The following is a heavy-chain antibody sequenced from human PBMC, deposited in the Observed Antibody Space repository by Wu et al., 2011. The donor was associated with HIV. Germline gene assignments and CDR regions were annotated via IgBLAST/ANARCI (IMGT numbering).Heavy chain of an antibody. J-gene: IGHJ6*02. CDR1: GYTLTDYY. CDR3: ARDPRSRDNYGSFYRYFGMDV. Sequence: QVQLVQSGAEVKKPGASVKVSCKASGYTLTDYYMHWVRQAPGHGLEWVGLINPYADSAKYAQKFQGRVTMTRDTSTSTVYMELSSLRYDDTAVYYCARDPRSRDNYGSFYRYFGMDVWGQGTTVTVSS. D-gene: IGHD3-10*01. CDR2: INPYADSA. V-gene: IGHV1-46*01.